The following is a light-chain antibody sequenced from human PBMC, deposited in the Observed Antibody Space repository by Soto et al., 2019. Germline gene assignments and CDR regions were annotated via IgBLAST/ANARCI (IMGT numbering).Light chain of an antibody. CDR3: QQGNTFPPLT. Sequence: DIQMTQSPFSVYAFVGDRVTITCRASQAISNWLAWYQQKPGRAPKLLIYGASSLQSGVPSRFSGSGSGTYFTLTISGLQPEDFATYLCQQGNTFPPLTFGGGTRVDLK. V-gene: IGKV1-12*01. J-gene: IGKJ4*01. CDR2: GAS. CDR1: QAISNW.